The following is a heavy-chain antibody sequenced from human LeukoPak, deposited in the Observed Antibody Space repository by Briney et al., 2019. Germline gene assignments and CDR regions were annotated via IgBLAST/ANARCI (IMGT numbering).Heavy chain of an antibody. D-gene: IGHD1-26*01. CDR1: GFTFDDYA. J-gene: IGHJ3*02. CDR3: AKGQWELPHDAFDI. V-gene: IGHV3-9*01. Sequence: GGSLRLSCAASGFTFDDYAMHWVRQAPGKGLEWVSGISWNSGSIGYADSVKGRFTISRDNAKNSLYLQMNSLRAEDTALYYSAKGQWELPHDAFDIWGQGTMVTVSS. CDR2: ISWNSGSI.